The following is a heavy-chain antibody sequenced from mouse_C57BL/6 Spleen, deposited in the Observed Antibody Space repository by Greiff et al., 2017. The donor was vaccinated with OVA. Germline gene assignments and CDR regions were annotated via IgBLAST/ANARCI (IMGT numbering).Heavy chain of an antibody. CDR1: GYTFTSYW. V-gene: IGHV1-52*01. CDR3: AIDGYLAYWYFDI. J-gene: IGHJ1*03. CDR2: IDPSDSET. D-gene: IGHD2-3*01. Sequence: VQLQQPGAELVRPGSSVKLSCKASGYTFTSYWMHWVKQRPIQGLEWIGNIDPSDSETHYNQKFKDKATLTVDKSSSTAYMQLSSLTSEDSAVYYCAIDGYLAYWYFDIWGTGTTVTVSS.